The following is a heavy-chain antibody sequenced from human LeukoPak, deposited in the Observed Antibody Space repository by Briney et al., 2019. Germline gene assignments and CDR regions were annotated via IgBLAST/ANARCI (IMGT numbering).Heavy chain of an antibody. D-gene: IGHD3-10*01. CDR2: ISAYNGNT. CDR1: DYTFTSYG. CDR3: ARDHYGSGSYYVHYFDY. Sequence: GASVKVSCKASDYTFTSYGISWVRQAPGQGLEWMGWISAYNGNTNYAQKLQGRVTMTTDTSTSTAYMELRSLRSDDTAVYYCARDHYGSGSYYVHYFDYWGQGTLVTVSS. J-gene: IGHJ4*02. V-gene: IGHV1-18*01.